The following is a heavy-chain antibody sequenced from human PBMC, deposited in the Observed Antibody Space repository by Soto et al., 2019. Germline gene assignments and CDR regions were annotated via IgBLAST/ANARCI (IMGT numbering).Heavy chain of an antibody. V-gene: IGHV4-31*03. CDR1: GGSISSGGYY. CDR2: IYYSGST. D-gene: IGHD2-2*01. Sequence: QVQLQESGPGLVKPSQTLSLTRTVSGGSISSGGYYWSWIRQHPGKGLEWIGYIYYSGSTYYNPSLKSRVTISVDTSKNQFSLKLSSVTAADTAVYYCAGIVVVPAGYYYYMDVWGKGTTVTVSS. J-gene: IGHJ6*03. CDR3: AGIVVVPAGYYYYMDV.